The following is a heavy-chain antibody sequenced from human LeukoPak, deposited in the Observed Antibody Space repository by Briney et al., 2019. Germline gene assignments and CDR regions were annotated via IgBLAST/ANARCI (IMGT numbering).Heavy chain of an antibody. CDR1: GGSFSGYY. D-gene: IGHD3-10*01. Sequence: SETLSVTCAVYGGSFSGYYWSWIRQPPGKGLEWIGEINHSGSTNYNPSLKSRVTISVDTSKNQFSLKLSSVTAADTAVYYCARDVYGSGSDTFDYWGQGTLVTVSS. V-gene: IGHV4-34*01. J-gene: IGHJ4*02. CDR2: INHSGST. CDR3: ARDVYGSGSDTFDY.